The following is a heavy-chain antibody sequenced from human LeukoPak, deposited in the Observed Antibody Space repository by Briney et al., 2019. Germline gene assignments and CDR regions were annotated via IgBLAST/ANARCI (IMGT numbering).Heavy chain of an antibody. D-gene: IGHD2-2*01. Sequence: PGGSLRLSCAASGFTFSSSAMSWVRQAPGKGLEWVSAISNNGGYTYYADSVQGRFTISRDNSKSTLCLQMNSLRAEDTAVYYCASPPLPAVIGYYYYNVDVWGQGTTVTVSS. CDR1: GFTFSSSA. CDR3: ASPPLPAVIGYYYYNVDV. CDR2: ISNNGGYT. V-gene: IGHV3-23*01. J-gene: IGHJ6*02.